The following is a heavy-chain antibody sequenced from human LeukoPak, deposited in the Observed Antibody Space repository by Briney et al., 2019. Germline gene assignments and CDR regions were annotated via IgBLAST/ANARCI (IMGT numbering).Heavy chain of an antibody. V-gene: IGHV3-73*01. CDR1: GFTFSGSA. Sequence: AGSLRLSCAASGFTFSGSAMHWGRQASGKGLEWVGRIRSKANSYATAYAAAVKGRFAISRDDSKNTAYLEMNSLKTEDTAVYYCTRLSCSGGSCYSASYGMAVWGQGTTVTVSS. D-gene: IGHD2-15*01. CDR2: IRSKANSYAT. J-gene: IGHJ6*02. CDR3: TRLSCSGGSCYSASYGMAV.